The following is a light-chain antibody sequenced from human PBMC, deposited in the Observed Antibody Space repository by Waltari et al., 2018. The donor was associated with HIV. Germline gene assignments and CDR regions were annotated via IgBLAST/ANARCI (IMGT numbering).Light chain of an antibody. Sequence: IVLTQSPVTLSLSPGETATLSCRARQSVRANFIAWYQCKPGQAPRLLIHGASDRAAGIPDRFSGGGSGTDFTLTVSRLEPEDFAIYYCQQYGSSITFGGGTKVEIK. CDR3: QQYGSSIT. CDR2: GAS. CDR1: QSVRANF. J-gene: IGKJ4*01. V-gene: IGKV3-20*01.